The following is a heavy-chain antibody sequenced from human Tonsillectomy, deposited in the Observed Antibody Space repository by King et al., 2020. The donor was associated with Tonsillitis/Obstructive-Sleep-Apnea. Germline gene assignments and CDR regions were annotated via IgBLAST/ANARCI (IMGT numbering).Heavy chain of an antibody. CDR2: IISSGRTR. CDR3: ARVGDIVVVPAAIWFDP. CDR1: GFTFSDYY. D-gene: IGHD2-2*01. V-gene: IGHV3-11*01. J-gene: IGHJ5*02. Sequence: VQLVESGGGLVKPGGSLRLSCAASGFTFSDYYMSWIRQAPGKGLEWVSYIISSGRTRYYADFVKGRFTMSRDNAKNSLYLQMHSLRAEDTAVYYCARVGDIVVVPAAIWFDPWGQGTLVTVSS.